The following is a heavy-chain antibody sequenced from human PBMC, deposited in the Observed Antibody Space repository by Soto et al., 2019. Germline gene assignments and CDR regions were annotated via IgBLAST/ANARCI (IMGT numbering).Heavy chain of an antibody. D-gene: IGHD2-8*01. V-gene: IGHV4-34*01. Sequence: QVQLQQWGAGLLKPSETLSLTCAVYGGSFSGYYWSWIRQPPGKGLEWIGEINHSGSTNYNPSLNXRXXIPVDPSKNQFPLKLSSVPAADTAVYYCASGYGHYWGQGTLVTVSS. CDR1: GGSFSGYY. J-gene: IGHJ4*02. CDR2: INHSGST. CDR3: ASGYGHY.